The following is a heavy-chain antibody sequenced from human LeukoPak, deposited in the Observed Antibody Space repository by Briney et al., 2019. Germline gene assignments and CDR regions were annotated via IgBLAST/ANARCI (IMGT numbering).Heavy chain of an antibody. V-gene: IGHV3-23*01. CDR1: GFTFSSYA. J-gene: IGHJ4*02. Sequence: GGSLRLSCAASGFTFSSYAKSWVRQAPGKGLEWVSAISGSGGSTYYADSVKGRFTISRDNSKNTLYLQMNSLRAEDTAVYYCAKGTTIFGVVTYDYWGQGTLVTVSS. D-gene: IGHD3-3*01. CDR2: ISGSGGST. CDR3: AKGTTIFGVVTYDY.